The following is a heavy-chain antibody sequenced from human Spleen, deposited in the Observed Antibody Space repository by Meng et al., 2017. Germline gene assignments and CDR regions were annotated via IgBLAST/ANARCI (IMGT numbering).Heavy chain of an antibody. CDR1: GFIFSSYD. D-gene: IGHD6-25*01. Sequence: GESLKISCAASGFIFSSYDMNWVRQAPGKGLEWVSGISGSVGSTYYADSVKGRFTISRDNSKNTLYLQMNSLRAEDTAVYYCARGGSAYGMDVWGQGTTVTVSS. CDR2: ISGSVGST. V-gene: IGHV3-23*01. J-gene: IGHJ6*02. CDR3: ARGGSAYGMDV.